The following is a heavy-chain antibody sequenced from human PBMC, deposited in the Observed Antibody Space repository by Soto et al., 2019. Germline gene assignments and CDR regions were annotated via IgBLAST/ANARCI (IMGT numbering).Heavy chain of an antibody. CDR3: ARAAGDSNYYGSGSYYYYGMDV. CDR1: GGSISSYY. CDR2: IYYSGST. V-gene: IGHV4-59*01. Sequence: SETLSLTCTVSGGSISSYYWSWIRQPPGKGLEWIGYIYYSGSTNYNPSLKSRVTISVDTSKNQFSLKLSSVTDADTAVYYCARAAGDSNYYGSGSYYYYGMDVWGQGTTVTVSS. D-gene: IGHD3-10*01. J-gene: IGHJ6*02.